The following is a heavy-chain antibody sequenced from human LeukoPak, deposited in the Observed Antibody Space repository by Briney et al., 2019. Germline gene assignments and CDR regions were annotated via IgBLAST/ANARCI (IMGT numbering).Heavy chain of an antibody. CDR3: ARGPNDSSGYLAQSYYYYMDV. V-gene: IGHV1-2*06. CDR2: INPNSGGT. Sequence: ASVKVSCKASGYTFTDYYMHWGRQAPGQGLEWMGRINPNSGGTNYAQKFQGRVTMTRDTSISTAYMELSRLRSDDTAVYYCARGPNDSSGYLAQSYYYYMDVWGKGTTVTVSS. J-gene: IGHJ6*03. CDR1: GYTFTDYY. D-gene: IGHD3-22*01.